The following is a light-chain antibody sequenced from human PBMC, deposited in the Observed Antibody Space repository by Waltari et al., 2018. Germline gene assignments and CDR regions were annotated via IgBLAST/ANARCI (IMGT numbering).Light chain of an antibody. CDR1: NLNFVSYNL. CDR3: YSSV. V-gene: IGLV2-23*02. Sequence: QSALTQPASVSGSPGQSITISCTETNLNFVSYNLVSWYQQYPGKAPKLILYEVNKRALGVSNRFSGSMSDNTASLTISGLQTEDEADYYCYSSVFGSGTKVTVL. J-gene: IGLJ6*01. CDR2: EVN.